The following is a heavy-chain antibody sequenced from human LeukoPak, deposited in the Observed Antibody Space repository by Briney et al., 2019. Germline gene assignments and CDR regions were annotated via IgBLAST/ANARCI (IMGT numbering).Heavy chain of an antibody. D-gene: IGHD3-3*01. CDR1: GGTVTSTNW. Sequence: SETLCLTCDASGGTVTSTNWWTWLRQPPGKGLEWIGEVHLDGRTNYNPSLKSRLIMSVDLPENHISLKLTSVTAADTAVYYCAREGGFYRPLDYSGQGTLVTVSS. CDR3: AREGGFYRPLDY. J-gene: IGHJ4*02. V-gene: IGHV4-4*02. CDR2: VHLDGRT.